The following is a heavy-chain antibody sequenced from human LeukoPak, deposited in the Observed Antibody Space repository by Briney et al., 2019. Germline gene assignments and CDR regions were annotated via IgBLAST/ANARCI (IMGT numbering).Heavy chain of an antibody. J-gene: IGHJ4*02. D-gene: IGHD6-6*01. Sequence: GGSLRLSCAASGFTFTTSDMHWIRQAPGKGLEWVAFIGSDGNYKYYGDSVKGRFTISRDNSKNTLYLQMNNLRAEDTAMYYCARDQRVTGRPDIDYWGQGTLVIVSS. CDR3: ARDQRVTGRPDIDY. V-gene: IGHV3-30*02. CDR1: GFTFTTSD. CDR2: IGSDGNYK.